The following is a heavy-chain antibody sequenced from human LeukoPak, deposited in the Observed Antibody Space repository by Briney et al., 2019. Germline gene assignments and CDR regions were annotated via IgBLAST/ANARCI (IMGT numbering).Heavy chain of an antibody. CDR2: IYHSGST. CDR3: ARVVVQAFDI. Sequence: SETLSLTCTVSGYSISSGYYWGWIRQPPGKGLEWIGSIYHSGSTYYNPSLKSRVTISVDTSKNQFSLKLSSVTAADTAVYYCARVVVQAFDIWGQGTMVTVSS. CDR1: GYSISSGYY. V-gene: IGHV4-38-2*02. D-gene: IGHD3-22*01. J-gene: IGHJ3*02.